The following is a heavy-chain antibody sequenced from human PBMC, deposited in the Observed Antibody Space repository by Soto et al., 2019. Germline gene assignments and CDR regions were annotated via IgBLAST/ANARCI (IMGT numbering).Heavy chain of an antibody. J-gene: IGHJ3*02. CDR2: VNGANGVT. D-gene: IGHD2-8*01. V-gene: IGHV1-3*01. CDR3: ARINGGTHSYDALDM. CDR1: GYTFNADA. Sequence: QVQLVQSGAEVKPPGASVKVSCRTSGYTFNADALHWVRQAPGPGLEWMGWVNGANGVTKFSQKFQGRVTITRDTVATTAYMELSSLRSEDTAVYFCARINGGTHSYDALDMWGQGTTVTVAS.